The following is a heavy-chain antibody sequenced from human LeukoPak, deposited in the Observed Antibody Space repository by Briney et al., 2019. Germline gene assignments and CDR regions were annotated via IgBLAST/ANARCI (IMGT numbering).Heavy chain of an antibody. Sequence: PSETLSLTCTVSSDSISSYYWSWIRQPPGKGLEWIGYIYYSGSTDYNPSLKSRVTISVDTSKNQFSLRLSSVTAADTAVYYCARAAVASPFDAFDIWGQGTMVTVSS. V-gene: IGHV4-59*01. D-gene: IGHD6-19*01. CDR1: SDSISSYY. CDR3: ARAAVASPFDAFDI. J-gene: IGHJ3*02. CDR2: IYYSGST.